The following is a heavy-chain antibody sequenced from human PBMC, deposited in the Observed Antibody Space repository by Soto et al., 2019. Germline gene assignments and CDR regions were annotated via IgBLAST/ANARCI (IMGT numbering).Heavy chain of an antibody. V-gene: IGHV3-64D*06. Sequence: QSGGSLRLSCSASGFIFSSYVMHWVRQAPGKGLEYVSGISYNGGSTYYADSVKGRFTVSRDNSKNTLYLQMSSLRAEDTAVYYCAKYYDSSGYYSRPSYFDYCGQGTLVTGSS. D-gene: IGHD3-22*01. CDR3: AKYYDSSGYYSRPSYFDY. J-gene: IGHJ4*02. CDR2: ISYNGGST. CDR1: GFIFSSYV.